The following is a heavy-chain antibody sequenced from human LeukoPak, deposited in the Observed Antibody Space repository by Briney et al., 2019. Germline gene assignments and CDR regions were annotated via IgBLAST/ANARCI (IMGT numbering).Heavy chain of an antibody. V-gene: IGHV1-69*06. Sequence: SVKVSCKASGGTFSSYAISWVRQAPGQGLERMGGIIPIFGTANYAQKFQGRVTITADKSTSTAYMELSSLRSEDTAVYYCARVPPIYNWNDFMYYFDYWGQGTLVTVSS. J-gene: IGHJ4*02. CDR3: ARVPPIYNWNDFMYYFDY. D-gene: IGHD1-1*01. CDR1: GGTFSSYA. CDR2: IIPIFGTA.